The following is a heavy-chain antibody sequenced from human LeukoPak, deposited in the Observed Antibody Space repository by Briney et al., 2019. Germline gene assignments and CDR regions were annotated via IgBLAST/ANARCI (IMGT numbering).Heavy chain of an antibody. V-gene: IGHV4-59*08. J-gene: IGHJ4*02. CDR1: GGSISSYY. Sequence: SETLSLTCTVSGGSISSYYWSWIRQPPGKGLEWIGYIYYSGSTNYNPSLKSRVTISVDTSKNQFSLKLSSVTAADTAVYYCARHRLWFGELIQAFDYWGQGTLVTVSS. CDR3: ARHRLWFGELIQAFDY. CDR2: IYYSGST. D-gene: IGHD3-10*01.